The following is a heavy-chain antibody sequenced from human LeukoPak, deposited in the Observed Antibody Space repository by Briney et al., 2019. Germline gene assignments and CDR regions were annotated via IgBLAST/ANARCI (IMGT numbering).Heavy chain of an antibody. CDR2: IRSKAYGGTT. V-gene: IGHV3-49*04. Sequence: GRSLRLSCAASGFTFSSYAMHWVRQAPGKGLEWVGFIRSKAYGGTTEYAASVKGRFTISRDDSKSIAYLQMNSLKAEDTAVYYCTRGDSSGWYVPGYYYYYMDVWGKGTTVTVSS. J-gene: IGHJ6*03. D-gene: IGHD6-19*01. CDR1: GFTFSSYA. CDR3: TRGDSSGWYVPGYYYYYMDV.